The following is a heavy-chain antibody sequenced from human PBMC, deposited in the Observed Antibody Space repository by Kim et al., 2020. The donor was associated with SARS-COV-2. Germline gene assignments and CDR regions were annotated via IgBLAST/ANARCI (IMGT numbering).Heavy chain of an antibody. D-gene: IGHD2-2*01. CDR1: GFTFSSYW. Sequence: GGSLRLSCAASGFTFSSYWMHWVRQAPGKGLVWVSRINSDGSSTSYADSVKGRFTISRDNAKNTLYLQMNSLRAEDTAVYYCARVESPYCSSTSCYEPYYYYGMDVWGQGTTVTVSS. CDR2: INSDGSST. CDR3: ARVESPYCSSTSCYEPYYYYGMDV. V-gene: IGHV3-74*01. J-gene: IGHJ6*02.